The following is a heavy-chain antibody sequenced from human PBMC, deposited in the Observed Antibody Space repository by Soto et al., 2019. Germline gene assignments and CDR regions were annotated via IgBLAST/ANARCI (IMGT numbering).Heavy chain of an antibody. V-gene: IGHV4-59*01. D-gene: IGHD3-3*01. J-gene: IGHJ4*02. CDR1: GGSISSYY. CDR2: IYYSGST. Sequence: SETLSLTCTVSGGSISSYYWSWIRQPPGKGLEWIGYIYYSGSTNYNPSLKSRVTISVDTSKNQFSLKLSSVTAADTAVYYCARADFWSGYYDYWGQGTLVTVSS. CDR3: ARADFWSGYYDY.